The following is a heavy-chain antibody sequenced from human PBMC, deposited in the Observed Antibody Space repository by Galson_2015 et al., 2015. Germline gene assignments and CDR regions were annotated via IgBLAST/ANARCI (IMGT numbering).Heavy chain of an antibody. J-gene: IGHJ4*02. V-gene: IGHV3-49*03. D-gene: IGHD2-15*01. Sequence: SLRLSCAASGFTFSYYYMSWFRQAPGKGLEWVGFIRSKAYGGTTEYAASVKGRFTISRDDSKSIAYLQMNSLKTEDTAVYYCTRDVLGYCSGGSCYEPPDYWGQGALVTVSS. CDR2: IRSKAYGGTT. CDR3: TRDVLGYCSGGSCYEPPDY. CDR1: GFTFSYYY.